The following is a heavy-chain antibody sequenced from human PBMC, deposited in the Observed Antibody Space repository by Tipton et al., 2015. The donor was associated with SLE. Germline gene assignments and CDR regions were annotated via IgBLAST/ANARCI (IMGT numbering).Heavy chain of an antibody. D-gene: IGHD4/OR15-4a*01. J-gene: IGHJ6*03. CDR2: IHNSANT. Sequence: TLSLTCTVSGGSISGFYCSWIRQSPGKGLEWIGYIHNSANTKYNPSLGSRVAISVDTSKNQFSLKLNSVTAADTAVYYCARQSVHGASYFYYMDVWGKGTTVTVSS. V-gene: IGHV4-4*09. CDR1: GGSISGFY. CDR3: ARQSVHGASYFYYMDV.